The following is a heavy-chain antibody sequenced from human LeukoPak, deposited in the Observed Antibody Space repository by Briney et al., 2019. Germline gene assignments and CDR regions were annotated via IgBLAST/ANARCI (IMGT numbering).Heavy chain of an antibody. V-gene: IGHV7-4-1*02. CDR3: ARVRSRYSYPPDGEGGPDAFDI. CDR2: INTNTGNP. D-gene: IGHD5-18*01. J-gene: IGHJ3*02. CDR1: GYTFTSYA. Sequence: GASVKVSCKASGYTFTSYAMNWVRQAPGPGLEWMGWINTNTGNPTYAQGFTGRFVFSLDTSVSTAYLQISSLKAEDTAVYYCARVRSRYSYPPDGEGGPDAFDIWGQGTMVTVSS.